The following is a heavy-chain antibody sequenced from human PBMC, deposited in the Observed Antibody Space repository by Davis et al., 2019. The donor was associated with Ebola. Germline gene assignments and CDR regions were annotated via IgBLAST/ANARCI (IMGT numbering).Heavy chain of an antibody. J-gene: IGHJ4*02. CDR1: GYTFTTYG. V-gene: IGHV1-18*04. Sequence: ASVKVSCKASGYTFTTYGFSWVRQAPGQGLEWIGWISAHNGNINYARKLQGRVTMTTDTSTSTAYMELRSLRSDDTAVYYCTRVYGSGWGGDDYWGQGTLVTVSS. CDR3: TRVYGSGWGGDDY. CDR2: ISAHNGNI. D-gene: IGHD6-19*01.